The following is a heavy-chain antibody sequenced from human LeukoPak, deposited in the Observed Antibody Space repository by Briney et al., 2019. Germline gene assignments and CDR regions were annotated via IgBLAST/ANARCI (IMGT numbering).Heavy chain of an antibody. CDR2: IYHSGST. CDR1: DGSISTSTYY. Sequence: SETLSLTCTVSDGSISTSTYYWGWIRQPPGKGLEWIGEIYHSGSTNYNPSLKSRVTISVDTSKNQFSLKLSSVTAADTAVYYCARGFATMVRGVVLDFWGQGTLVTVSS. CDR3: ARGFATMVRGVVLDF. D-gene: IGHD3-10*01. V-gene: IGHV4-39*01. J-gene: IGHJ4*02.